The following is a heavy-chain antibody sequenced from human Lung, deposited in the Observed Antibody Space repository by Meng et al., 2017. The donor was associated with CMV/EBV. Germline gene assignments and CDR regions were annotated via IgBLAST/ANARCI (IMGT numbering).Heavy chain of an antibody. CDR1: GFTFSNAW. D-gene: IGHD6-13*01. J-gene: IGHJ3*02. V-gene: IGHV3-15*01. Sequence: ESXKISXAASGFTFSNAWMSWVRQAPGKGLEWVGLITCNTDSGTTDYAVTVRVRFTIYRDDSKISLYLQMHSLKTADADVYYNTTAFPLAGVETNAFDIWGQGXMVTVSS. CDR3: TTAFPLAGVETNAFDI. CDR2: ITCNTDSGTT.